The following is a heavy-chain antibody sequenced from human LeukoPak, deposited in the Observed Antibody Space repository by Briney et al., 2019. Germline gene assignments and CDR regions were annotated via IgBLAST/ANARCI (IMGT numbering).Heavy chain of an antibody. V-gene: IGHV3-7*01. CDR3: ARDLPEARYYDFWSGYSYPGGFDY. Sequence: GGSLRLSXAASGFAFSSYWMSWVRQAPGKGLEWLANIKQDGSEKYYVDSVKGRFTISRDNAKNSLYLQMNSLRAEDTAVYYCARDLPEARYYDFWSGYSYPGGFDYWGQGTLVTVSS. D-gene: IGHD3-3*01. J-gene: IGHJ4*02. CDR1: GFAFSSYW. CDR2: IKQDGSEK.